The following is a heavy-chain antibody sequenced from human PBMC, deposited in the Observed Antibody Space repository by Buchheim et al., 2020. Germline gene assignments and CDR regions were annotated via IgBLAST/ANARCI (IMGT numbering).Heavy chain of an antibody. CDR2: LSFSGNT. V-gene: IGHV4-39*01. CDR1: GGSIGSSSSY. J-gene: IGHJ4*02. CDR3: AVDRGWAVDY. Sequence: QLQLQESGPGLVKPSETLPLTCTVSGGSIGSSSSYWGWIRQPPGTGLEWIGALSFSGNTHYNPSLKSRVTISADTSHNQFSLRLTSVTAADTAVYYCAVDRGWAVDYWGQGTL. D-gene: IGHD6-19*01.